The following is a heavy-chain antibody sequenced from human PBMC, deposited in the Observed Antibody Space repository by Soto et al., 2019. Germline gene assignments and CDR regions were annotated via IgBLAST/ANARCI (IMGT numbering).Heavy chain of an antibody. CDR3: ARGDILTGYYPHDYYMDV. CDR1: GYTFTGYC. D-gene: IGHD3-9*01. J-gene: IGHJ6*03. CDR2: INPNSGGT. V-gene: IGHV1-2*04. Sequence: GSVPVSCWAFGYTFTGYCMHCVRQAPGQGLEWMGWINPNSGGTNYAQKFQGWVTMTRDTSISTAYMELSRLRSDDTAVYYCARGDILTGYYPHDYYMDVWGKGTTVTVSS.